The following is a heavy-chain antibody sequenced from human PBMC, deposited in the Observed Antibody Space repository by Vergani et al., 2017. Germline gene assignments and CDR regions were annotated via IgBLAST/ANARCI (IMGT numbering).Heavy chain of an antibody. J-gene: IGHJ4*02. CDR1: GYSISSGYY. CDR3: AGQQLVGYYFDY. CDR2: IYHSGST. D-gene: IGHD6-13*01. Sequence: QVQLQESGPGLVKPSETLSLTCAVSGYSISSGYYWGWIRQPPGKGLEWIGCIYHSGSTYYNPSLKSRVTISVDTSKNQFSLKLSSVTAADTAVYYCAGQQLVGYYFDYWGQGTLVTVSS. V-gene: IGHV4-38-2*01.